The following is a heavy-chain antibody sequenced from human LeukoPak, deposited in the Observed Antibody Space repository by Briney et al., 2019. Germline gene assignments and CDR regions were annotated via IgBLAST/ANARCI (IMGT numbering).Heavy chain of an antibody. Sequence: PGGSLRLSCAASGFTFSSYGMHWVRQAPGKGLEWVAVISYDGSNKYYADSVKGRFTISRDNSKNTLYLQMNSLRAEDTAVYYCARDRGWGSEDYYFDYWGQGTLVTVSS. J-gene: IGHJ4*02. V-gene: IGHV3-30*19. CDR1: GFTFSSYG. D-gene: IGHD7-27*01. CDR3: ARDRGWGSEDYYFDY. CDR2: ISYDGSNK.